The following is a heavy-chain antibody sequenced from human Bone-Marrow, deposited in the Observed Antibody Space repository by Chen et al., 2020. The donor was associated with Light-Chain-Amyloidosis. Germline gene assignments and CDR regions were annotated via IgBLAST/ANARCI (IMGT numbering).Heavy chain of an antibody. CDR2: IYPDDSDA. Sequence: EVQLEQSGPEVKKPGESLKISCKGSGYTFPNYWIGWVRQMPGKGLEWMGVIYPDDSDARDRPSFGGQVTISADKSITTAYLQWRSLKASDTAMYYCARRRDGYNFDYWGQGTLVTVSS. V-gene: IGHV5-51*01. CDR1: GYTFPNYW. J-gene: IGHJ4*02. CDR3: ARRRDGYNFDY. D-gene: IGHD5-12*01.